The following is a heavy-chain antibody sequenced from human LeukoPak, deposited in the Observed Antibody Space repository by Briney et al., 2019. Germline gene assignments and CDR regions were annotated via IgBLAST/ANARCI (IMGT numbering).Heavy chain of an antibody. CDR2: ISSSGSTI. J-gene: IGHJ4*02. Sequence: GGSLRLSCAASGFTFSDYYMSWIRQAPGKGLEWVSYISSSGSTINYADSVKGRFTISRDSAKKSLFLQMNSLRAEDTAVYYCARVASSGYPIDYWGQGTLVTVSS. D-gene: IGHD3-22*01. CDR3: ARVASSGYPIDY. CDR1: GFTFSDYY. V-gene: IGHV3-11*01.